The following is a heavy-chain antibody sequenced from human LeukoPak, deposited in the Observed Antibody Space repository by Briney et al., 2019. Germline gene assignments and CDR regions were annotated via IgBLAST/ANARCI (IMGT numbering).Heavy chain of an antibody. Sequence: SQTLSLTCAISGDSISSNSAAWTWIRRSPSRGLEWLVRTYYRSKWYTEYAVSLKSRISINPDTAKNQFSLQLNSVTPEDTAVYYCARVSGTSWLDYWGQGTLVTVSS. CDR1: GDSISSNSAA. CDR2: TYYRSKWYT. J-gene: IGHJ4*02. CDR3: ARVSGTSWLDY. V-gene: IGHV6-1*01. D-gene: IGHD6-13*01.